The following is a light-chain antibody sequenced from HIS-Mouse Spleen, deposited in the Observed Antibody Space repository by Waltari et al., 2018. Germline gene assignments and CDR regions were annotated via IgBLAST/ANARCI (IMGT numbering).Light chain of an antibody. CDR1: ALPKKY. CDR2: EDS. Sequence: SYELTQPPSVAVSPGQTARITCSGGALPKKYAFWYQQKSGQAPVLVIYEDSQRPSGIPERFSGSSSGTMATLTISGAQVEDEADYYCYSTDSSGNHRVFGGGTKLTVL. J-gene: IGLJ2*01. V-gene: IGLV3-10*01. CDR3: YSTDSSGNHRV.